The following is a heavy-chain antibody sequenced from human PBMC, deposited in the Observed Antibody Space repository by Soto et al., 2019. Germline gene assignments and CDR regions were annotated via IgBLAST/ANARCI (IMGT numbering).Heavy chain of an antibody. D-gene: IGHD6-6*01. CDR3: AKDHRIDARPSYYFDY. V-gene: IGHV3-23*01. Sequence: GGSLRLSCAASGFTFSSYAMSWVRQAPGKGLEWVSASSGSGGSTYYADSVKGLFTISRDNSKNTLYLQMNSMRAEDPAVDYFAKDHRIDARPSYYFDYWGQGTLVTVSS. CDR2: SSGSGGST. CDR1: GFTFSSYA. J-gene: IGHJ4*02.